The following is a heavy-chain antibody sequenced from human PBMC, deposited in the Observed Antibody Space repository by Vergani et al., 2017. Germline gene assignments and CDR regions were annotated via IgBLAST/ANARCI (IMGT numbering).Heavy chain of an antibody. D-gene: IGHD5-18*01. V-gene: IGHV5-51*01. J-gene: IGHJ6*02. Sequence: EVQLVQSGAEVKKPGASLKISCTGSGYSFTSYWIGWVRPMPGKGLEWMGIIYPGDSDPRYSPSCQGQVTSSADKAISTAYLQWSSLKASDTAMYYCARPVDTAMSGMDVWGQGTTVTVS. CDR3: ARPVDTAMSGMDV. CDR1: GYSFTSYW. CDR2: IYPGDSDP.